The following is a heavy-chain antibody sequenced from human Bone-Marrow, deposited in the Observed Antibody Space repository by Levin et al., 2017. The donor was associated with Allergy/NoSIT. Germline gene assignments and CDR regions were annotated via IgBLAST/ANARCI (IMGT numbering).Heavy chain of an antibody. CDR3: ATGPSGFDY. D-gene: IGHD1-26*01. CDR2: ISSGRST. V-gene: IGHV4-39*01. CDR1: GGSIRGGSYS. Sequence: SQTLSLTCNVPGGSIRGGSYSWGWIRQPPEKGLEWIGTISSGRSTYYNPSFNSRLTISLDTSKNLFSLKLDSLTAADTAVYYCATGPSGFDYWGQGTLVTVSS. J-gene: IGHJ4*02.